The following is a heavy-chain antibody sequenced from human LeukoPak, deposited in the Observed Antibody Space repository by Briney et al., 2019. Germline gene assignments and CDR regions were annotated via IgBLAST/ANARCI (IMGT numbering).Heavy chain of an antibody. CDR2: IYPGDYET. D-gene: IGHD2-21*02. CDR3: AIPPGYCGNDCSFDH. J-gene: IGHJ4*02. CDR1: GYSFSNYW. V-gene: IGHV5-51*01. Sequence: ESLKISFEGSGYSFSNYWIGWVRPMPGKGLEWMGIIYPGDYETRYSPSFQGLVTISVDKSISTAYLQWSSLKASDTAMYYCAIPPGYCGNDCSFDHWGQGTLVTVSS.